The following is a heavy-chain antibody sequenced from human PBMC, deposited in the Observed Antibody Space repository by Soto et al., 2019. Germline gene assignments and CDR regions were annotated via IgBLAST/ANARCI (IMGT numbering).Heavy chain of an antibody. CDR1: GYTFTTYW. D-gene: IGHD6-19*01. V-gene: IGHV5-51*01. Sequence: PGESLKISCKGSGYTFTTYWIGWVRQMPGKGLEWMGIIYPDGSDTRYSPSFQGQVTISADKSISTAYLQWSSLKASDTAMYYCARRSAGWYYFEYWGQGTLVTVSS. CDR3: ARRSAGWYYFEY. CDR2: IYPDGSDT. J-gene: IGHJ4*02.